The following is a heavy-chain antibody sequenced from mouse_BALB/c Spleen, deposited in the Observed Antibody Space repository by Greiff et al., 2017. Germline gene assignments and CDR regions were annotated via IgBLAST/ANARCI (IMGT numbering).Heavy chain of an antibody. V-gene: IGHV3-2*02. J-gene: IGHJ4*01. CDR1: GYSITSDYA. CDR3: ARDTVVAHYYAMDY. Sequence: EVQLVESGPGLVKPSQSLSLTCTVTGYSITSDYAWNWIRQFPGNKLEWMGYISYSGSTSYNPSLKSRISITRDTSKNQFFLQLNSVTTEDTATYYCARDTVVAHYYAMDYWGQGTSVTVSS. D-gene: IGHD1-1*01. CDR2: ISYSGST.